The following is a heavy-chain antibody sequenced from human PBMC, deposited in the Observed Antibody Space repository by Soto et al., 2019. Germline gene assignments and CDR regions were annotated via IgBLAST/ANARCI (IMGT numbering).Heavy chain of an antibody. Sequence: QLQLQESGPGLVKPSETLSLTCTVSGGSISSSSYYWGWIRQPPGKGLEWIGSIYYSGSTYYNPSLKSRVTISVDTSKNQFSLKLSSVTVADTAVYYCASYLADDYGDYFDYWGQGTLVTVSS. CDR1: GGSISSSSYY. CDR3: ASYLADDYGDYFDY. D-gene: IGHD4-17*01. V-gene: IGHV4-39*01. J-gene: IGHJ4*02. CDR2: IYYSGST.